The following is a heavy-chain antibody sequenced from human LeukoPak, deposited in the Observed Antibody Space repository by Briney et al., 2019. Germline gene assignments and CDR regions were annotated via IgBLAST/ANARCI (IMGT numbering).Heavy chain of an antibody. CDR2: IYYSVRT. CDR1: GVSISSTTYY. V-gene: IGHV4-39*01. J-gene: IGHJ5*02. Sequence: XETLSLICTVSGVSISSTTYYWGWIRQPPGKGLEWIGSIYYSVRTYYNPSLESRVTISVDTSKNQLSLKLSSVTAADTAVYYCARHALYGSGNNWFDPWGQGTLVTVSS. CDR3: ARHALYGSGNNWFDP. D-gene: IGHD3-10*01.